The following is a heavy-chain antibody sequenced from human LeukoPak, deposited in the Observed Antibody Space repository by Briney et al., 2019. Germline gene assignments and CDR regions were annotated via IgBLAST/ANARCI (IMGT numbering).Heavy chain of an antibody. CDR3: ARDHSGSQHWFDP. D-gene: IGHD1-26*01. V-gene: IGHV1-46*01. CDR1: GYTFTSSY. J-gene: IGHJ5*02. CDR2: INPSVGTT. Sequence: ASVKVSCKASGYTFTSSYMHWVRQAPGQGLEWMGVINPSVGTTSYAQEFQGRVTMTRDTSTSTVYMELSSLRSEDTAVYYCARDHSGSQHWFDPWGQGTLVTVSS.